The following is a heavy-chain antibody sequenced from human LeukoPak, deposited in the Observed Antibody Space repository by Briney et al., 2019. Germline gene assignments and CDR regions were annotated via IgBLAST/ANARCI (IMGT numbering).Heavy chain of an antibody. CDR1: GYTFTSYG. Sequence: GASVKVSCKASGYTFTSYGISWVRQAPGQGLEWMGWISAYNGNTNYAQKLQGRVTMTTDTSTSTAYMELRSLRSDDTAVYYCARRHDFWSGYPKDYYYYGMDVWGQGTTVTVSS. CDR3: ARRHDFWSGYPKDYYYYGMDV. CDR2: ISAYNGNT. J-gene: IGHJ6*02. V-gene: IGHV1-18*01. D-gene: IGHD3-3*01.